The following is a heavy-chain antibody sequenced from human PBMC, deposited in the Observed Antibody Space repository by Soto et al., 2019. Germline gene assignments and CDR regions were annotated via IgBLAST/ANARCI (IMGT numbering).Heavy chain of an antibody. Sequence: QPGGSLRLSCVASGFTFDKHALAWVRQAPGKGLEWVSAISGSGSRTYDSDSVKGRFTISRDNSNNTLYLQMNSLRAEDTAIYYCARTRGVITVISAFDLWGQGTPVTVSS. V-gene: IGHV3-23*01. CDR2: ISGSGSRT. CDR1: GFTFDKHA. D-gene: IGHD2-21*01. J-gene: IGHJ4*02. CDR3: ARTRGVITVISAFDL.